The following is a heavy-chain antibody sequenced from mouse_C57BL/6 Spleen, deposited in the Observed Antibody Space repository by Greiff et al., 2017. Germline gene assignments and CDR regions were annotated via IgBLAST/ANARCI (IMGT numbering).Heavy chain of an antibody. CDR3: TRSNPPLLRGAMDY. V-gene: IGHV1-5*01. D-gene: IGHD2-10*01. J-gene: IGHJ4*01. Sequence: EVQLVESGTVLARPGASVKMSCKTSGYTFTSYWMHWVKQRPGQGLEWIGAIYPGNSDTSYNQKFKGKAKLTAVTSASTAYMELSSLTNEDSAVYYCTRSNPPLLRGAMDYWGQGTSVTVSS. CDR1: GYTFTSYW. CDR2: IYPGNSDT.